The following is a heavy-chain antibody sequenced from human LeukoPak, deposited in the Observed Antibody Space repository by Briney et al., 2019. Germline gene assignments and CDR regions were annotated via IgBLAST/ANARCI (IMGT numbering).Heavy chain of an antibody. CDR1: GGSISSHY. Sequence: SETLSLTCTVSGGSISSHYWSWIRQPPGKGLEWIGYIYYSGSTNYNPSLKSRVTISVDTSKNQFSLKLSSVTAADTAVYYCARHYQVYYFDYWGQGTLVTVSS. V-gene: IGHV4-59*08. CDR3: ARHYQVYYFDY. CDR2: IYYSGST. J-gene: IGHJ4*02. D-gene: IGHD2-2*01.